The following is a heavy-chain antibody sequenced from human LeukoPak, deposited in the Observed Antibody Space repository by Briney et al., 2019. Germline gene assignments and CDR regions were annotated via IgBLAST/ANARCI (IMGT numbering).Heavy chain of an antibody. CDR2: IIPISGTA. Sequence: ASVTVSCKASGGTFSSHATAWVRQAPGQGPEWMGGIIPISGTANYAQKFQGRVTITTDQSTSTAYMELSSLTSDDTAVYYCARGLQYQLLKALGYYYMDVWGEGTTVTVSS. D-gene: IGHD2-2*01. CDR3: ARGLQYQLLKALGYYYMDV. V-gene: IGHV1-69*05. J-gene: IGHJ6*03. CDR1: GGTFSSHA.